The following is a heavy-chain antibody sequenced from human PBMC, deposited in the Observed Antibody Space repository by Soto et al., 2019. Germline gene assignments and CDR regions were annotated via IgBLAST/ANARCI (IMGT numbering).Heavy chain of an antibody. CDR3: ARVAGTDMVLYMDV. CDR1: GFTFSTYS. V-gene: IGHV3-21*01. D-gene: IGHD5-18*01. CDR2: ISSSSTYI. Sequence: EVQLVESGGGRVKPGGSLRLSCAASGFTFSTYSMNWVRQAPGKGLEWVSSISSSSTYIYYADSVKGRFTISRDNAKKSLYLQMNSLRAEDTAVYYCARVAGTDMVLYMDVWGKGTTVTVSS. J-gene: IGHJ6*03.